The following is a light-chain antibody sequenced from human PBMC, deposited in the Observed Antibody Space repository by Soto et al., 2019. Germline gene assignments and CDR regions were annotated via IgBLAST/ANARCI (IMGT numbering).Light chain of an antibody. CDR1: QSISTY. CDR2: DAS. J-gene: IGKJ2*01. V-gene: IGKV3-11*01. Sequence: EVVLTQSPVTLTLSPGERATLSCRASQSISTYLAWYQQKPGQAPRLLIYDASNRATGIPARFSGGGSGTDFPLTISSLEPEDFAVYYCQQRSNWYTFGQGTKLEIK. CDR3: QQRSNWYT.